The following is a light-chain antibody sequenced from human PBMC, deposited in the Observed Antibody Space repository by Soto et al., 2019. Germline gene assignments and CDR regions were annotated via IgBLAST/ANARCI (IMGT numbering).Light chain of an antibody. CDR1: LSISSS. CDR2: AAS. Sequence: DIRMTQSPSSQSASVGDRITITCRAGLSISSSLNWYQQKPGKAPRLLIYAASRLQSGAPSRFSGSGSGTDFTLTITSLQPEDFATYYCQQSYITPRTFGQGTKVDIK. V-gene: IGKV1-39*01. CDR3: QQSYITPRT. J-gene: IGKJ1*01.